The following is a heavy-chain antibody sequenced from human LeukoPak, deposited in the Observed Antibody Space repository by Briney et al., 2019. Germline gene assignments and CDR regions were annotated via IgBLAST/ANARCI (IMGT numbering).Heavy chain of an antibody. D-gene: IGHD5-24*01. CDR1: GYTFTDYD. J-gene: IGHJ5*02. V-gene: IGHV1-8*02. CDR2: MNPDRGNT. Sequence: ASVKVSCKSSGYTFTDYDINWVRQAAGQGLEWMGWMNPDRGNTGYAQRFQGRVIMTSDTSINTAYMELTSLRSEDTAVYYCARARSYRHQLNALSYWFDPWGQGTLVTVSS. CDR3: ARARSYRHQLNALSYWFDP.